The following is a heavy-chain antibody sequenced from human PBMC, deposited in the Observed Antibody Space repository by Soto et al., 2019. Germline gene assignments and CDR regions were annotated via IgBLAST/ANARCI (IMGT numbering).Heavy chain of an antibody. D-gene: IGHD1-26*01. Sequence: QVQLVQSGAEVKKPGASVKVSCKASGYTFTSYAMHWVRQAPGQRLEWMGWINAGNGNTKYSQKFQGRVTITRDTSASTAYMERSRLRTEDTAVYYCARVIRVGRNWFDPWGQGTLVAVSS. CDR3: ARVIRVGRNWFDP. V-gene: IGHV1-3*01. CDR2: INAGNGNT. CDR1: GYTFTSYA. J-gene: IGHJ5*02.